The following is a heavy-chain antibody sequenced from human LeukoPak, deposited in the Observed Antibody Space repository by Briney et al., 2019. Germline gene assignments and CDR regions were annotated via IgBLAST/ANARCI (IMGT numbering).Heavy chain of an antibody. CDR1: GFTFSSYG. D-gene: IGHD2-15*01. CDR3: AKEGCSGGSCYCDY. V-gene: IGHV3-30*18. J-gene: IGHJ4*02. CDR2: ISYEGSNK. Sequence: GGSLRLSCAASGFTFSSYGMHWVRQAPGKGLEWVAVISYEGSNKYYADSVKGRFTISRDNSKNTLYLQMNSLRAEDTAVYYCAKEGCSGGSCYCDYWGQGTLVTVSS.